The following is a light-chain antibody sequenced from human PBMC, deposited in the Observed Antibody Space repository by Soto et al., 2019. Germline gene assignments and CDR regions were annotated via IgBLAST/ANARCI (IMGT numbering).Light chain of an antibody. CDR2: DVS. J-gene: IGLJ2*01. V-gene: IGLV2-14*01. CDR3: SSYTSSSTRV. Sequence: QSALTQPASVSGSPGQSITISCTGTRSDVGGYNYVSWYQQHPGKAPKLMIYDVSNRPSGVSNRFSGSKSGNTASLTISGLQAEDEADYYCSSYTSSSTRVFGGWTKLTVL. CDR1: RSDVGGYNY.